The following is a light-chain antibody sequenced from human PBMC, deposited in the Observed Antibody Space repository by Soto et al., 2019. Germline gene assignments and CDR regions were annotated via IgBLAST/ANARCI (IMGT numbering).Light chain of an antibody. CDR2: AAS. Sequence: AIRMTQSPSSLSASTGDRVTITCRASQGISSYLAWYQQKPGKAPKLLIYAASTLQSGVPSRFSGSGSGTDFTLTISCLQSEDFAVYYCQQYKNWPHFTFGPGTTVDIK. J-gene: IGKJ3*01. V-gene: IGKV1-8*01. CDR3: QQYKNWPHFT. CDR1: QGISSY.